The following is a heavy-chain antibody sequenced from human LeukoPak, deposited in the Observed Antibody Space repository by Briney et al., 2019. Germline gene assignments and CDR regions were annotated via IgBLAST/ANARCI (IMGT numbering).Heavy chain of an antibody. V-gene: IGHV4-30-4*01. D-gene: IGHD3-22*01. CDR2: IYYSGST. CDR3: AREGSSAYYPVDY. Sequence: PSETLSLTCTVSGGSISSDDYYWSWIRQPPGKGLEWIGSIYYSGSTYYNPSLKSRVTISVDTSKNQFSLKLTSVTAADTAVYYCAREGSSAYYPVDYWGQGTLVTVSS. J-gene: IGHJ4*02. CDR1: GGSISSDDYY.